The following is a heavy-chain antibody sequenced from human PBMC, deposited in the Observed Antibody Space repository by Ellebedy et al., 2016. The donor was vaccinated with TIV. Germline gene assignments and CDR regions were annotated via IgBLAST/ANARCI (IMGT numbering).Heavy chain of an antibody. CDR1: GVSISGYY. CDR2: IFYTGTA. CDR3: ARQILPPRRSFSVSGVPRVLFDS. J-gene: IGHJ4*02. V-gene: IGHV4-59*08. D-gene: IGHD3-10*01. Sequence: MPSETLSLTCSVSGVSISGYYWSWIRQPPGERLEWIGYIFYTGTANYNPSLKSRVNISVDTLNNQVSLTVFSVTAADTAIYFCARQILPPRRSFSVSGVPRVLFDSWGRGALVTVS.